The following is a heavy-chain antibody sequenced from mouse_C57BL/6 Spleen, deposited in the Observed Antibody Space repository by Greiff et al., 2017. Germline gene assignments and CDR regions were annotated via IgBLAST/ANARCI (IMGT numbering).Heavy chain of an antibody. D-gene: IGHD1-1*01. CDR1: GYTFTSYW. CDR3: ARGALRWGYFDV. J-gene: IGHJ1*03. CDR2: IYPSDSET. Sequence: QVQLQQPGAELVRPGSSVKLSCKASGYTFTSYWMDWVKQRPGQGLEWIGNIYPSDSETHYNQKFKDKATLTVDKSSSTAYMQLSSLTSEDSAVYCGARGALRWGYFDVWGTGTTVTVSS. V-gene: IGHV1-61*01.